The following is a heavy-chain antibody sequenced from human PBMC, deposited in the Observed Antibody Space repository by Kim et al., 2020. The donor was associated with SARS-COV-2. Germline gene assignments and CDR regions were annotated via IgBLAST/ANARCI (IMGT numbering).Heavy chain of an antibody. V-gene: IGHV3-23*01. D-gene: IGHD3-22*01. CDR3: AKDLSYYYDSSGYWDY. Sequence: GGSLRLSCAASGFTFSSYAMSWVRQAPGKVLEWVSAISGSGGSTYYADSVKGRFTISRDNSKNTLYLQMNSLRAEDTAVYYCAKDLSYYYDSSGYWDYWGQGTLVTVSS. CDR1: GFTFSSYA. CDR2: ISGSGGST. J-gene: IGHJ4*02.